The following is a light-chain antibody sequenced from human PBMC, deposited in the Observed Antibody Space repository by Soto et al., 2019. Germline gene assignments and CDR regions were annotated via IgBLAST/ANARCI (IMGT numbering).Light chain of an antibody. Sequence: EIVLTQSPATLSLSPGERATLSCRASQSVSSYLAWYQQKPGQAPRLLIYDASNRATGIPARFSGSGSGTDFTLTISSREPEDFAAYYCQQRSNWAPWTFGQGTKVEI. J-gene: IGKJ1*01. CDR2: DAS. CDR3: QQRSNWAPWT. CDR1: QSVSSY. V-gene: IGKV3-11*01.